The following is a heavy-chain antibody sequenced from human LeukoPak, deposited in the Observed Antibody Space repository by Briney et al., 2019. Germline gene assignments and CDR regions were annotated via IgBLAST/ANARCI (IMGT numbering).Heavy chain of an antibody. D-gene: IGHD3-10*01. CDR2: IYYSGST. J-gene: IGHJ4*02. CDR1: GGSISSSSYY. V-gene: IGHV4-39*07. Sequence: SETLSLTCTVSGGSISSSSYYWGWIRQPPGKGLEWIGSIYYSGSTYYNPSLKSRVTISVDTSKNQFSLKLSSVTAADTAVYYCGRIHRDSGSPTWFYWGQGTLVTVSS. CDR3: GRIHRDSGSPTWFY.